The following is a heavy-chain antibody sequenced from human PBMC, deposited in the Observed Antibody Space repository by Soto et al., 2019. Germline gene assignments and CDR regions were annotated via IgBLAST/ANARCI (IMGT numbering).Heavy chain of an antibody. J-gene: IGHJ4*02. Sequence: QVQLQESGPGLVKPSGTLSLTCAVSGGSISSSNWWSWVRQPPGKGLEWIEEIYHSGSTNYNPSLKSRVTISVDKSKNQFSLKLSSVTAADTAVYYCASYRSLVYGQLVSDYWGQGTLVTVSS. V-gene: IGHV4-4*02. CDR1: GGSISSSNW. D-gene: IGHD6-13*01. CDR3: ASYRSLVYGQLVSDY. CDR2: IYHSGST.